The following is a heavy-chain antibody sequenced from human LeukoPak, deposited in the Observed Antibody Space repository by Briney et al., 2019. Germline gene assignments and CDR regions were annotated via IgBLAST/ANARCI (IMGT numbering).Heavy chain of an antibody. CDR1: GFIFSSYG. J-gene: IGHJ4*02. Sequence: GGSLRLSCEASGFIFSSYGMHWVRQAPGKGLEWVAFIRYDGSDKYYADSVKGRFTISRDNSKNTLYLQMNSLRAEDTAVYYCAKEGDSSSWYDLYDYWGQGTLVTVSS. CDR2: IRYDGSDK. V-gene: IGHV3-30*02. D-gene: IGHD6-13*01. CDR3: AKEGDSSSWYDLYDY.